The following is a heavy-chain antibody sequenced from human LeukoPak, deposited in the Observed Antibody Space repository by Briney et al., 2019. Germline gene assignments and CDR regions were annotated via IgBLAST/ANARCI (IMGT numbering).Heavy chain of an antibody. V-gene: IGHV4-34*01. D-gene: IGHD3-3*01. J-gene: IGHJ4*02. CDR1: GVSFSGYY. CDR3: ARVPAYYDFWSGYYPGFDY. CDR2: INHSGST. Sequence: SETLSLTCAVYGVSFSGYYWSWIRQPPGKGLEWIGEINHSGSTNYNPSLKSRVTISVDTPKNQFSLKLSSVTAADTAVYYCARVPAYYDFWSGYYPGFDYWGQGTLVTVSS.